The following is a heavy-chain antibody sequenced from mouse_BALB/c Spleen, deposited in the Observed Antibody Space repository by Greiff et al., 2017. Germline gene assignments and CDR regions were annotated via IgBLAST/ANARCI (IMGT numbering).Heavy chain of an antibody. D-gene: IGHD4-1*01. CDR2: INPSNGRT. Sequence: VKLMESGAELVKPGASVKLSCKASGYTFTSYWMHWVKQRPGQGLEWIGEINPSNGRTNYNEKFKSKATLTVDKSSSTAYMQLSSLTSEDSAVYYCARSRTGTSYFDYWGQGTTLTVSS. J-gene: IGHJ2*01. CDR1: GYTFTSYW. V-gene: IGHV1S81*02. CDR3: ARSRTGTSYFDY.